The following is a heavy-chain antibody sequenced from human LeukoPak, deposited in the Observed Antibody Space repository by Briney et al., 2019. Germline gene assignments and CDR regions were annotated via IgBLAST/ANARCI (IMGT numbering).Heavy chain of an antibody. CDR1: GFTFSSYW. D-gene: IGHD3-10*01. CDR3: ARAGYYGSGSYYLYYYYYMDV. Sequence: PGGSLRPSCAASGFTFSSYWMHWVRQAPGKGLVWVSRINSDGSSTSYADSVKGRFTISRDSAKNTLYLQMNSLRAEDTAVYYCARAGYYGSGSYYLYYYYYMDVWGKGTTVTISS. J-gene: IGHJ6*03. CDR2: INSDGSST. V-gene: IGHV3-74*01.